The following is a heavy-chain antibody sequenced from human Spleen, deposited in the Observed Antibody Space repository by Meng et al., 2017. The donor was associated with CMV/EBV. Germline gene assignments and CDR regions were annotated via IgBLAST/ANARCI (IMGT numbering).Heavy chain of an antibody. J-gene: IGHJ4*02. CDR1: GFTFSNYW. Sequence: GESLKISCAASGFTFSNYWVHWVRQAPGKGLVWVSRIHSDGISTIYADSVKGRFTISRDNAKNTLYLQMNSLRAEDSAIYYCVRSASGGLSDWGQGTLVTVSS. CDR2: IHSDGIST. V-gene: IGHV3-74*01. D-gene: IGHD2-21*01. CDR3: VRSASGGLSD.